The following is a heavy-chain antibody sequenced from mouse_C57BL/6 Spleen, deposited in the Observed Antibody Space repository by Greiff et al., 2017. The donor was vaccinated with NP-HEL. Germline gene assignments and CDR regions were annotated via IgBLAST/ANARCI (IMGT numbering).Heavy chain of an antibody. CDR2: INPNNGGT. Sequence: EVQLQQSGPELVKPGASVKIPCKASGYTFTDYNMDWVKQSHGKSLEWIGDINPNNGGTIYNQKFKGKATLPVDKSSSTAYMELRSLTSEDTAVYYGARSPCYYGSRYYFDYWGQGTTRTVSS. J-gene: IGHJ2*01. D-gene: IGHD1-1*01. V-gene: IGHV1-18*01. CDR1: GYTFTDYN. CDR3: ARSPCYYGSRYYFDY.